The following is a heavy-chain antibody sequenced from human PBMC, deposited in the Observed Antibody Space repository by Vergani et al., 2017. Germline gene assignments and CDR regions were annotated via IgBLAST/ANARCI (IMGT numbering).Heavy chain of an antibody. D-gene: IGHD3-22*01. CDR1: GYTFTGYY. Sequence: QVQLVQSGAEVKKPGASVKVSCKASGYTFTGYYMHWVRQAPGQGLEWMGWINPNSGGTNYAQKFQGRVTMTRDTSISTAYMELSRLRSVDTAVYYCARWQYYYDSSGASDAFDSWGQGTMVTVSS. V-gene: IGHV1-2*02. CDR2: INPNSGGT. J-gene: IGHJ3*02. CDR3: ARWQYYYDSSGASDAFDS.